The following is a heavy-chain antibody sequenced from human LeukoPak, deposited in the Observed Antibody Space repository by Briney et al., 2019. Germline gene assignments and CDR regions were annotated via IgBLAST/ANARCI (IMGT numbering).Heavy chain of an antibody. CDR1: GGSISNTNW. V-gene: IGHV4-4*02. J-gene: IGHJ3*02. CDR2: VSLAGQT. D-gene: IGHD1-26*01. Sequence: SETLSLTCDVSGGSISNTNWWSWVRQPPGQGQEWTGEVSLAGQTNYNPSLNGRVTMSLDESSNQLSLKLTSVTAADTAVYYCARQWELPGESDAFDIWGQGTMVTVSS. CDR3: ARQWELPGESDAFDI.